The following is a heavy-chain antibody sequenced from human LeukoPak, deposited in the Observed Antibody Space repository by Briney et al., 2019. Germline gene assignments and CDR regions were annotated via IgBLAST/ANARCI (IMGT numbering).Heavy chain of an antibody. V-gene: IGHV3-23*01. CDR1: GFTSSAYA. J-gene: IGHJ4*02. CDR2: IGTSGGST. D-gene: IGHD5-18*01. CDR3: AKPGARVYSYGYGY. Sequence: PGGSLRLSCAASGFTSSAYAMGWVRQAPGKGLEWVSSIGTSGGSTFYADSVKGRFTLSRDNSKNTLYLQMNSLRAEDTAVYYCAKPGARVYSYGYGYWGQGTLVTVSS.